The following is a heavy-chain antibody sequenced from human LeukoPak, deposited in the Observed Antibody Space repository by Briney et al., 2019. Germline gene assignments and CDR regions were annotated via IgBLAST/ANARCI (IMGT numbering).Heavy chain of an antibody. CDR2: IKQDGSET. CDR3: SRDGDYIMPPFDY. V-gene: IGHV3-7*01. J-gene: IGHJ4*02. CDR1: GFTFTRYW. D-gene: IGHD4-17*01. Sequence: PGGSLRLSCAASGFTFTRYWMSWVRQAPGKGLEWVANIKQDGSETHYVDSVKGRFTISRDNARNSEYLQMNSLSDDGTAVYYCSRDGDYIMPPFDYWGQGILVTVSS.